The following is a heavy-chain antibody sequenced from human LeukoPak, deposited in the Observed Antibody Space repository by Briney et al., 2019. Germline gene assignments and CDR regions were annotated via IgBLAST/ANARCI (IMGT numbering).Heavy chain of an antibody. Sequence: GGSLRLSCAASGFTFGSYGMHWVRQAPGKGLEWVAFIRYDGSNKYYADSVKGRFTISRDNSKNTLYLQMNSLRAEDTAVYYCAKDMGYGDYGGLDYWGQGTLVTVSS. CDR3: AKDMGYGDYGGLDY. D-gene: IGHD4-17*01. CDR1: GFTFGSYG. J-gene: IGHJ4*02. V-gene: IGHV3-30*02. CDR2: IRYDGSNK.